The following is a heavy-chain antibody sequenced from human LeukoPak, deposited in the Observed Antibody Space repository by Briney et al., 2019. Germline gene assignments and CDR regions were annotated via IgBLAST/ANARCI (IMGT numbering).Heavy chain of an antibody. D-gene: IGHD2-15*01. J-gene: IGHJ5*02. V-gene: IGHV4-34*01. Sequence: KTSETLSLTCAVCGGSFSGYYWSWIRQPPGKGLEWIGEINHSGSNNYNTSLESRVTLSVDTSKNQFSLKLSSVTAAETAVYYCARVGLGYCSGGSCYSRWFDPWGQGTLVTVSS. CDR1: GGSFSGYY. CDR3: ARVGLGYCSGGSCYSRWFDP. CDR2: INHSGSN.